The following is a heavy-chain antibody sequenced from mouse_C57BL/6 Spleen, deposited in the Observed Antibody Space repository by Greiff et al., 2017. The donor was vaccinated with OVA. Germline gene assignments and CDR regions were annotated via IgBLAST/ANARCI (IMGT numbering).Heavy chain of an antibody. V-gene: IGHV1-55*01. D-gene: IGHD3-2*02. CDR1: GYTFTSYW. CDR3: ARGGAQAPYYFDY. Sequence: VQLQQSGAELVKPGASVKMSCKASGYTFTSYWITWVKQRPGQGLEWIGDIYPGSGSTNYNEKFKSKATLTVDTSSSTAYMQLSSLTSEDSAVYYCARGGAQAPYYFDYWGQGTTLTVSS. J-gene: IGHJ2*01. CDR2: IYPGSGST.